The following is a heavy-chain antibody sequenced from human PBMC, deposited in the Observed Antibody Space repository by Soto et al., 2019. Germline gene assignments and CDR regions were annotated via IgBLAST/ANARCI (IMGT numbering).Heavy chain of an antibody. J-gene: IGHJ6*02. Sequence: QVQLVQSGTEVKRPGDSVKVSCKASGYTFTGYYVHWVRQAPGQGLEWMGWINPNSGDTYLAQRFQGRVTMNRDTSIGTAYMELRGMTSDATAEYYCAKGGAIVAAGTRVYLYNAMDVWGQGTTVTVSS. D-gene: IGHD1-26*01. CDR2: INPNSGDT. V-gene: IGHV1-2*02. CDR1: GYTFTGYY. CDR3: AKGGAIVAAGTRVYLYNAMDV.